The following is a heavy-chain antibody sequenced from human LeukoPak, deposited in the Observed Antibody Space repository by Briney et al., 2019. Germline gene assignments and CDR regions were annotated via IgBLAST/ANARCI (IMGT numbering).Heavy chain of an antibody. CDR1: GASVSDGSYY. J-gene: IGHJ4*02. D-gene: IGHD1-1*01. V-gene: IGHV4-61*03. CDR3: ARGLSTGREDYFDF. CDR2: LYYSGRT. Sequence: SETLSLTCSVSGASVSDGSYYWSWIRQPPGKGLEWIGFLYYSGRTNYSPSLSGRVSTSIDTSKNHFPLNLTSVTAADTAVYYCARGLSTGREDYFDFWGQGTLVSVSS.